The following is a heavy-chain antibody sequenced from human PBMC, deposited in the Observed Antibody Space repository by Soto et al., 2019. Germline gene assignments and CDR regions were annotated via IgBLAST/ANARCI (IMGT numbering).Heavy chain of an antibody. CDR3: TITSERGY. V-gene: IGHV1-3*01. CDR1: GYTYTEYP. J-gene: IGHJ4*02. Sequence: QVKLVQSGAEVKKPGASVKVSCKTSGYTYTEYPIHWVRQAPGQGLEWMGWINVGNGNAKYSQKFQGRVTMTRDTSASTVYMELSSLGSEDTAVYYCTITSERGYWGQGTLVTVSS. D-gene: IGHD3-10*01. CDR2: INVGNGNA.